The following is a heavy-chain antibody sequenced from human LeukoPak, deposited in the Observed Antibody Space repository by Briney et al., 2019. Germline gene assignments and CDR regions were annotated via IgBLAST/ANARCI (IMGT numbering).Heavy chain of an antibody. Sequence: GGSLTLSCAVSGFTVSSNYMSWVRQAPGKGLEWVSITYSDGSTNYADSVKGRFTISRDNSKNTLSLQMNSLRAEDTAVYYCARDRGGSGWPIFDSWGQGTLVTVSS. CDR1: GFTVSSNY. J-gene: IGHJ4*02. V-gene: IGHV3-53*01. CDR2: TYSDGST. CDR3: ARDRGGSGWPIFDS. D-gene: IGHD6-19*01.